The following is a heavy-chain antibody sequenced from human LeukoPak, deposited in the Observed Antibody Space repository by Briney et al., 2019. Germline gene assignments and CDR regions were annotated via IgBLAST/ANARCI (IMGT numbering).Heavy chain of an antibody. Sequence: GRSLRLSCAASGFTFDDCAMHWVRQAPGKGLEWVSGISWSSGSIGYADSVKGRFTISRDNAKNSLYLQMNSLRAEDMALYYCAKGPSSSGWTYFDYWGQGTLVTVSS. D-gene: IGHD6-19*01. CDR2: ISWSSGSI. V-gene: IGHV3-9*03. CDR3: AKGPSSSGWTYFDY. CDR1: GFTFDDCA. J-gene: IGHJ4*02.